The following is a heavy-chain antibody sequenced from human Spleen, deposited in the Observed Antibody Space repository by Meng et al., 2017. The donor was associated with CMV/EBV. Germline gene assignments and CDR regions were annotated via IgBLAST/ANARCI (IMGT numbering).Heavy chain of an antibody. Sequence: FSSFAMSWVGQDPGKGLEWVSAVTGSGDSTYHADSVEGRFTISRDNSKNTLYLQMNSLRAEDTAVYYCAKDSPKYSNGWPRGNYFDYWGQGTLVTVSS. D-gene: IGHD6-19*01. CDR3: AKDSPKYSNGWPRGNYFDY. CDR2: VTGSGDST. CDR1: FSSFA. V-gene: IGHV3-23*01. J-gene: IGHJ4*02.